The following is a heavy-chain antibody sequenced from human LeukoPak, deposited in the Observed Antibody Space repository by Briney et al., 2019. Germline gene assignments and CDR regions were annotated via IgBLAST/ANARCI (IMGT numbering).Heavy chain of an antibody. CDR3: ARARRMDNFDY. Sequence: SETLSLICSVSGASTSLHYWSWIRQSPGKGLEWIGNILSSGLTHYNPSLKSRVTISVDTSKNQFSLKLSSVTAADTAVYYCARARRMDNFDYWGQGTLVTVSS. CDR1: GASTSLHY. J-gene: IGHJ4*02. CDR2: ILSSGLT. V-gene: IGHV4-4*08. D-gene: IGHD3/OR15-3a*01.